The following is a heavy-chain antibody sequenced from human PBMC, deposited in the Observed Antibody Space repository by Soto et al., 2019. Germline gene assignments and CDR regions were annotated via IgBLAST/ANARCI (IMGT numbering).Heavy chain of an antibody. CDR3: ANAYGDYEGPGVDLGY. D-gene: IGHD4-17*01. J-gene: IGHJ4*02. Sequence: QVQLVESGGGVVQPGRSLRLSCAASGFTFSSYGMHWVRQAPGKGLEWVAVISYDGSNKYYADSVKGRFTISRDNSKNSLYLQMNSLRAEDTAVYYCANAYGDYEGPGVDLGYWGQGTLVTVSS. CDR2: ISYDGSNK. CDR1: GFTFSSYG. V-gene: IGHV3-30*18.